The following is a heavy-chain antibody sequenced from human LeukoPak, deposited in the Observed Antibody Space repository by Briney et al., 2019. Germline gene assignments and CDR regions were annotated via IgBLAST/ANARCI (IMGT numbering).Heavy chain of an antibody. J-gene: IGHJ4*02. CDR3: ARVARYSPFSAYFDS. CDR1: EFTFSSYE. CDR2: ISSSGSSM. V-gene: IGHV3-48*03. Sequence: PGGSLRLSCAASEFTFSSYEMSWVRQAPGEGLEWVSYISSSGSSMYYEDSVKGRFTISRDNAKQSVFLQMNSLRAEDTAVYFCARVARYSPFSAYFDSWGQGTLVTVSS. D-gene: IGHD2-15*01.